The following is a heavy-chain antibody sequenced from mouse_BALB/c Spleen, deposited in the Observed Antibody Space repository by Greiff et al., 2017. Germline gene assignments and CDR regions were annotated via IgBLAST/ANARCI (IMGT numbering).Heavy chain of an antibody. Sequence: EVMLVESGGGLVQPGGSRKLSCAASGFTFSSFGMHWVRQAPEKGLEWVAYISSGSSTIYYADTVKGRFTISRDNPKNTLFLQMTSLRSEDTAMYYCARRGGQYGNYDAFAYWGQGTLVTVSA. CDR2: ISSGSSTI. CDR1: GFTFSSFG. J-gene: IGHJ3*01. CDR3: ARRGGQYGNYDAFAY. V-gene: IGHV5-17*02. D-gene: IGHD2-10*02.